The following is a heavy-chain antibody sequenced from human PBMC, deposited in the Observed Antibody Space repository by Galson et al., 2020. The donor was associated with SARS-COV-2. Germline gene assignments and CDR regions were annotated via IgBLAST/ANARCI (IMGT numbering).Heavy chain of an antibody. J-gene: IGHJ4*02. CDR3: ATVTY. CDR1: GYSLSELS. Sequence: ASVTVSCKVSGYSLSELSIHWVRQAPGKGLEWMGGFDPEDRKTIYEERFKGRVTMAEDSSTDTAFMELNSLRSEDTAVYYCATVTYWGQGTLVTVSS. CDR2: FDPEDRKT. V-gene: IGHV1-24*01.